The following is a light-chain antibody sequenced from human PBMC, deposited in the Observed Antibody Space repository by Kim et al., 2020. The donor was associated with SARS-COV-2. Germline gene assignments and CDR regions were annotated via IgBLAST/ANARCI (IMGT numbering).Light chain of an antibody. J-gene: IGKJ2*01. V-gene: IGKV3-15*01. Sequence: EIVMTQSPTTLSVSPGEGATLSCRASQSVSTNLAWYQQAPGQAPRLLIYRASTRATGIPARFSGSGSGTEFTLTISSLQSEDFTLYYCQQFNSWPLTFGQGTKLEI. CDR2: RAS. CDR1: QSVSTN. CDR3: QQFNSWPLT.